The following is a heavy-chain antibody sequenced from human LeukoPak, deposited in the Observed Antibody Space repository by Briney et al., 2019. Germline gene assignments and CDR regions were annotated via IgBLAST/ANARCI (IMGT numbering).Heavy chain of an antibody. CDR3: ARNRSIVGTTIFDY. CDR1: GFTSSSFA. CDR2: ISHDGSNK. J-gene: IGHJ4*02. V-gene: IGHV3-30*04. Sequence: GGSLRLSCAASGFTSSSFAMHWVRQAPGKGLEWVAVISHDGSNKYYVDSVKGRFTISRDNSKNTLYLQMNSLRAEDTAVYFCARNRSIVGTTIFDYWGQGTLVTVSS. D-gene: IGHD1-26*01.